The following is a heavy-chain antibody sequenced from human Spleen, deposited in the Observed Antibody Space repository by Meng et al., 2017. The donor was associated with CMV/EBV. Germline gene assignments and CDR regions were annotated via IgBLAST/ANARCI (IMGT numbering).Heavy chain of an antibody. V-gene: IGHV3-33*01. CDR3: ARASLYCSGGNCYDFGCDY. Sequence: GESLKISCAASGFTFSSYGMHWVRQAPGKGLEWVAVIWYDGSNKYYADSVKGRFTISRDNSKNTLYLQMNSLRAEDTAVYYCARASLYCSGGNCYDFGCDYWGQGTLVTVSS. J-gene: IGHJ4*02. CDR2: IWYDGSNK. CDR1: GFTFSSYG. D-gene: IGHD2-15*01.